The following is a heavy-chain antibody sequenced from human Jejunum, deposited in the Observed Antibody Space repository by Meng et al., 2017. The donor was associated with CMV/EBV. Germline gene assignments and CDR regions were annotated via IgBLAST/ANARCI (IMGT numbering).Heavy chain of an antibody. CDR3: GRVLVFYYAMDV. V-gene: IGHV1-69*10. CDR1: GGAVNSYS. J-gene: IGHJ6*02. CDR2: IIPVLGVA. Sequence: SGGAVNSYSISWVRQAHGQGLEWLGEIIPVLGVAKFAQKFQGRVTITADKSTSTAYMELSSLTSEDTAVYYCGRVLVFYYAMDVWGQGTMVTVSS. D-gene: IGHD3-3*01.